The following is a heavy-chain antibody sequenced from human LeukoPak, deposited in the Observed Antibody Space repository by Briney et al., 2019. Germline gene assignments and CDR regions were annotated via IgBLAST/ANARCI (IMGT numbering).Heavy chain of an antibody. CDR3: ARDRGTKGLNWFDP. V-gene: IGHV3-21*01. CDR1: GFTFSSYS. Sequence: GGSLRLSCAASGFTFSSYSMNWVRQAPGKGLEWVSSISSSSSYIYYADSVKGRFTISRDNAKNSLYLQMNSLRAEDTAVYYCARDRGTKGLNWFDPWGQGTLVTVSS. CDR2: ISSSSSYI. J-gene: IGHJ5*02. D-gene: IGHD3-10*01.